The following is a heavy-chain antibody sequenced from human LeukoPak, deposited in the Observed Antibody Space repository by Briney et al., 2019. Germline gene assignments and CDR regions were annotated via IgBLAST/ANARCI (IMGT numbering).Heavy chain of an antibody. J-gene: IGHJ4*02. D-gene: IGHD2-2*01. CDR2: ISAYNGDT. Sequence: GASVKVSCKASGYTFTSYGISWVRQAPGQGLEWMGWISAYNGDTNYAQILQGRVTMTTDTSTSTAYMDLTSLTSDDTAVYYCPRDDQHQPFDYWGQGTLVTVSS. CDR1: GYTFTSYG. CDR3: PRDDQHQPFDY. V-gene: IGHV1-18*01.